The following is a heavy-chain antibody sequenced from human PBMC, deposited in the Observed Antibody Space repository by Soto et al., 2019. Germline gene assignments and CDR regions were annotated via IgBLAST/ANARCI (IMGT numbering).Heavy chain of an antibody. D-gene: IGHD2-8*01. J-gene: IGHJ4*02. Sequence: PVKVFPKASGGPFSSYSISSVGQAPGQGLEWMGRIIPILGIANYAQKFQGRVTITADKSTSTAYMELSSLRSEDTAVYYCAPDPYCTNGVCPFDYWGQGTLVTVSS. CDR3: APDPYCTNGVCPFDY. CDR2: IIPILGIA. V-gene: IGHV1-69*02. CDR1: GGPFSSYS.